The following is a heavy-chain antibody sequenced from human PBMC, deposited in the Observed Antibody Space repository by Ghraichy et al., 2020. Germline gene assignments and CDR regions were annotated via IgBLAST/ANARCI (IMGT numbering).Heavy chain of an antibody. V-gene: IGHV3-73*01. Sequence: LSLTCAASGFTFSDSALHWVRQASGKGLEWVGRIRSKANSHATAYAASVTGRFTISRDDSKNTAYLEMSSLKTEDMAVYYCTKSVAARPVSGTSYYFDYWGQGTLVTVAS. CDR2: IRSKANSHAT. CDR1: GFTFSDSA. J-gene: IGHJ4*02. D-gene: IGHD6-19*01. CDR3: TKSVAARPVSGTSYYFDY.